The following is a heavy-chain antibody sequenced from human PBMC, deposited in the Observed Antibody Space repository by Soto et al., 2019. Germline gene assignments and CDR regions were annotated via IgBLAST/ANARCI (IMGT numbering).Heavy chain of an antibody. CDR2: ISGSGGPT. D-gene: IGHD4-17*01. CDR1: GFTFSTYA. J-gene: IGHJ4*02. V-gene: IGHV3-23*01. CDR3: ARDGKIGDYEH. Sequence: EVQLLESGGGLVQPGGSLRLSCAASGFTFSTYAMTWVRRAPGKGLEWVSGISGSGGPTYYADSVKGRFTISRDNSKNTLYLLMNNLRAEDTAVYYCARDGKIGDYEHWGQGTLVTVSS.